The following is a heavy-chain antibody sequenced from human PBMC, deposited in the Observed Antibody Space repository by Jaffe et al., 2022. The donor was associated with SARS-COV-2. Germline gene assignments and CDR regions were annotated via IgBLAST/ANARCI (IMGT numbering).Heavy chain of an antibody. CDR1: GGSISSYY. V-gene: IGHV4-59*01. Sequence: QVQLQESGPGLVKPSETLSLTCTVSGGSISSYYWSWIRQPPGKGLEWIGYIYYSGSTNYNPSLKSRVTISVDTSKNQFSLKLSSVTAADTAVYYCARWYVGATTYWFDPWGQGTLVTVSS. D-gene: IGHD1-26*01. J-gene: IGHJ5*02. CDR3: ARWYVGATTYWFDP. CDR2: IYYSGST.